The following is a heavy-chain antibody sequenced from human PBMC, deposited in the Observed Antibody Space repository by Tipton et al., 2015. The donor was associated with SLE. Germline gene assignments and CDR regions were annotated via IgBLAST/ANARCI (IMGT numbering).Heavy chain of an antibody. D-gene: IGHD6-13*01. CDR2: IYNGGST. CDR1: GFTVSSNY. Sequence: SLRLSCAASGFTVSSNYMSWVRQAPGKGLEWVSVIYNGGSTYYADSVKGRFTISRDNSKNTLYLQMNSLRAEDTAVYYCARDRSVGYSSSWTRGWFDPWGQGTLVTVSS. J-gene: IGHJ5*02. CDR3: ARDRSVGYSSSWTRGWFDP. V-gene: IGHV3-66*01.